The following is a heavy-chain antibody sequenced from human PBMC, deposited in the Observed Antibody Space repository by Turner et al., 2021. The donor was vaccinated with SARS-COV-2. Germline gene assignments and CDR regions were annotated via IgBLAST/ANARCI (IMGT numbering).Heavy chain of an antibody. CDR2: IDYSGST. Sequence: QVPLQESGPGLVKPSETLSLTCTVSGGPISRSSYYWGWIRQPPGKGREWMGSIDYSGSTYNNPSLKSRVSISVDTAKNQFSLKLSSVTAADTAVYYCAGGLGSATRYYYYGMDVWGQGTTVTVSS. CDR3: AGGLGSATRYYYYGMDV. D-gene: IGHD2-15*01. J-gene: IGHJ6*02. V-gene: IGHV4-39*01. CDR1: GGPISRSSYY.